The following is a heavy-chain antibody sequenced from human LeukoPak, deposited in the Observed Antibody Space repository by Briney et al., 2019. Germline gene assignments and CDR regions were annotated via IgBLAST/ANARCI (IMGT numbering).Heavy chain of an antibody. CDR3: TILEAAAGY. CDR1: WFTFSGSA. D-gene: IGHD6-13*01. Sequence: SGGSLRLSCAASWFTFSGSAMHWVRQASGKGQGWVGRTRSKANSYATAYAASVKGRFTISRDDSKNTAYLQMNSLKTEDTAVYYCTILEAAAGYWGQGTLVTVSS. CDR2: TRSKANSYAT. V-gene: IGHV3-73*01. J-gene: IGHJ4*02.